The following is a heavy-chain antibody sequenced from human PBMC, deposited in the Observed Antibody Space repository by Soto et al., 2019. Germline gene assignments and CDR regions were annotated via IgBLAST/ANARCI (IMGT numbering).Heavy chain of an antibody. CDR2: IIPIFGTA. V-gene: IGHV1-69*13. J-gene: IGHJ6*02. D-gene: IGHD2-21*01. Sequence: ASVKVSCKASGGTFSSYAISWVRQAPGQGLEWMGGIIPIFGTANYAQKFQGRVTITADESTSTAYMELSSLRSEDTAVYYCARDKVAWQPTHYYYYGMDVWGQGTTVTVSS. CDR3: ARDKVAWQPTHYYYYGMDV. CDR1: GGTFSSYA.